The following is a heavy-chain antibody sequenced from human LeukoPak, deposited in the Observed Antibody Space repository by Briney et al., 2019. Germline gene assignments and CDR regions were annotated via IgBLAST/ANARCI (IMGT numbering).Heavy chain of an antibody. Sequence: GGSLRLSCAASEFSVGSNYMSWVRQAPGKGLEWVSVIYSGGGTYYADSVKGRFTISRDNSKNTLYLQMNSLRAEDTAVYYCARGRIAVGQGYYMDVWGKGTTVTISS. V-gene: IGHV3-66*01. J-gene: IGHJ6*03. CDR2: IYSGGGT. CDR1: EFSVGSNY. CDR3: ARGRIAVGQGYYMDV. D-gene: IGHD6-19*01.